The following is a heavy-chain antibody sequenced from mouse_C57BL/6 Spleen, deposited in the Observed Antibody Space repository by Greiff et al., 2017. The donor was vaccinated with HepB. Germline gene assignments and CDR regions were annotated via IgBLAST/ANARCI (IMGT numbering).Heavy chain of an antibody. D-gene: IGHD2-5*01. CDR2: IDPETGGT. CDR1: GYTFTDYE. CDR3: TRAPYYSNY. V-gene: IGHV1-15*01. Sequence: VKLVESGAELVRPGASVTLSCKASGYTFTDYEMHWVKQTPVHGLEWIGAIDPETGGTAYNQKFKGKAILTADKSSSTAYMELRSLTSEDSAVYYCTRAPYYSNYWGQGTTLTVSS. J-gene: IGHJ2*01.